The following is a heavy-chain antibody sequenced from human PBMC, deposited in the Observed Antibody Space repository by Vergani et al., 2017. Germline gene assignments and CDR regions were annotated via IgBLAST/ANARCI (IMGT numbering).Heavy chain of an antibody. D-gene: IGHD6-13*01. CDR3: ARDLSLGMDY. Sequence: EVQLVESGGGLVKPGGSLRLSCAASGFTFSSYSMNWVRQAPGKGLEWVSSISSSSSYIYYADSVEGRFTISRDNAKNSLYLQMNSLRAEDTAVYYCARDLSLGMDYWGQGTLVTVSS. J-gene: IGHJ4*02. CDR1: GFTFSSYS. CDR2: ISSSSSYI. V-gene: IGHV3-21*01.